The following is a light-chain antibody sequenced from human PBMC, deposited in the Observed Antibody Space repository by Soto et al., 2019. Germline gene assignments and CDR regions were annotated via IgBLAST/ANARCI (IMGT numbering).Light chain of an antibody. CDR1: RSNIGKNY. CDR3: ATWDSSLSALA. Sequence: QSVLTQPPSVSAAPGQKVTITCFGSRSNIGKNYVSWYQQVPGTAPKLLIYDTTQRPSGIPDRVSGSKSGTSATLGITGLQTGDEADYYCATWDSSLSALAFGTGTKVTVL. V-gene: IGLV1-51*01. CDR2: DTT. J-gene: IGLJ1*01.